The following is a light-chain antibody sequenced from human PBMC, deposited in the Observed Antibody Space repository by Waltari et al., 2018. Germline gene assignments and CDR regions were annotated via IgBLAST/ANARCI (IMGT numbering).Light chain of an antibody. V-gene: IGKV3-20*01. Sequence: EIVLTQSPGTLSLSPGERATLSCRASQRVSSTYLAWYQQKPGQAPRLLSYGTSSRATGIPDRFSGSGSGTDFTLTISSLEPEDFAVYYCQQYGSSPQTFGQGTKVEIK. CDR1: QRVSSTY. J-gene: IGKJ1*01. CDR3: QQYGSSPQT. CDR2: GTS.